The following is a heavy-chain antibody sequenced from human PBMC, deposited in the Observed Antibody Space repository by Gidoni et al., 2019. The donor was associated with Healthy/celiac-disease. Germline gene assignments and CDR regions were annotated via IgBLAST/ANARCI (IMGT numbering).Heavy chain of an antibody. J-gene: IGHJ4*02. Sequence: EVQLVESGGGLVQPGGSLRLSCAASGSTISSYSMNWVRQAPGKGLEWVSSISSSSSYIYYADSVKGRFTISRDNAKNSLYLQMNSLRAEDTAVYYCAREEYYDSSGVIDYWGQGTLVTVSS. D-gene: IGHD3-22*01. V-gene: IGHV3-21*01. CDR3: AREEYYDSSGVIDY. CDR1: GSTISSYS. CDR2: ISSSSSYI.